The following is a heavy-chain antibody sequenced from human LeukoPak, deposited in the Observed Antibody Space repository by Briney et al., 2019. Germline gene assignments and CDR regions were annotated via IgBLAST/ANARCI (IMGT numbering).Heavy chain of an antibody. J-gene: IGHJ4*02. CDR3: ARGGRDILN. Sequence: GGSLRLSCAASGFTFSVSEMHWVRQASGKGLEWVGRISSNPNIYATVYAASVKGRFTISRDDSRNTAYLQMNSLKTEDTAVYYCARGGRDILNWGQGTLVTVSS. CDR1: GFTFSVSE. V-gene: IGHV3-73*01. CDR2: ISSNPNIYAT. D-gene: IGHD3-9*01.